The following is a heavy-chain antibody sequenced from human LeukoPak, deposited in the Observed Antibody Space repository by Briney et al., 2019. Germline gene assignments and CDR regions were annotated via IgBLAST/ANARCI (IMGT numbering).Heavy chain of an antibody. CDR2: IYYIRRT. CDR3: ARLGFWSGYYSPFFDY. D-gene: IGHD3-3*01. Sequence: SETMCLTCTVSGGSISSSSYYWGWIRQPPGKGLEWIVCIYYIRRTYYNPSLKSRVTISVHTSKNQFSLKLSSVTAADSVVDYCARLGFWSGYYSPFFDYWGQGTLVTVSS. V-gene: IGHV4-39*01. CDR1: GGSISSSSYY. J-gene: IGHJ4*02.